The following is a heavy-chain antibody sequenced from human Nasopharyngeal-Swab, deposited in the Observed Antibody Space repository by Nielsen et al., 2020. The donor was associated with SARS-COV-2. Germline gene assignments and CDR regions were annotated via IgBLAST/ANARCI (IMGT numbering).Heavy chain of an antibody. D-gene: IGHD3-10*01. CDR1: GFTFSSYG. J-gene: IGHJ5*02. Sequence: GESLKISCAASGFTFSSYGMNWVRQAPGKGLEWVSAISGSGGSTYYADSVKGRFTISRDNAKNTLYLQMNSLRAEDTAVYYCARAPYYGSGSYYYPAYNWFDPWGQGTLVTVSS. V-gene: IGHV3-23*01. CDR3: ARAPYYGSGSYYYPAYNWFDP. CDR2: ISGSGGST.